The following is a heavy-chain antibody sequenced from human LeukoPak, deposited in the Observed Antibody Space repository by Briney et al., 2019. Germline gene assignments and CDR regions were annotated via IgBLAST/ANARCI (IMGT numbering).Heavy chain of an antibody. V-gene: IGHV4-34*01. D-gene: IGHD6-13*01. CDR1: GGSFSGYY. J-gene: IGHJ5*02. CDR3: ARGRGSSWYGWFGP. Sequence: HSETPSLTCAVYGGSFSGYYWSWIRQPPGKGLEWIGEINHSGSTNYNPSLKSRVTISVDTSTNQFSLKLSSVTAADTAVYYCARGRGSSWYGWFGPWGQGTLVTVSS. CDR2: INHSGST.